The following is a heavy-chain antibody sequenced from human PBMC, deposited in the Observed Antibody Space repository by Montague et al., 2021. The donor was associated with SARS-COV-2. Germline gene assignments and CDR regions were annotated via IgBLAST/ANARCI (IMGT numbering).Heavy chain of an antibody. CDR1: GFTFSSYW. V-gene: IGHV3-7*01. CDR3: ARDRRYFDWLSNSYYYYGMDV. J-gene: IGHJ6*02. D-gene: IGHD3-9*01. Sequence: SLRLSCAASGFTFSSYWMSWVRQPPGKGLEWVANIKQDGSEKYYVDSVKGRFTISRDNAKNSLYLQMNSLRAEDTAVYYCARDRRYFDWLSNSYYYYGMDVWGQGTTVTVSS. CDR2: IKQDGSEK.